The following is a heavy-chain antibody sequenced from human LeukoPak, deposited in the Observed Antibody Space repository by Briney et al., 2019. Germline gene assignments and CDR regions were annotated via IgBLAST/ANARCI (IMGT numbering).Heavy chain of an antibody. Sequence: SETLSLTCTVSGGSISSSSYYWGWIRQPPGKGLEWIGSIYYSGSTYYNPSLKSRVTISVDTSKNQFSLKLSSVTAADTAVYYCASSGSSSLFDYWGQGTLVTVSS. V-gene: IGHV4-39*07. CDR1: GGSISSSSYY. J-gene: IGHJ4*02. CDR2: IYYSGST. D-gene: IGHD3-10*01. CDR3: ASSGSSSLFDY.